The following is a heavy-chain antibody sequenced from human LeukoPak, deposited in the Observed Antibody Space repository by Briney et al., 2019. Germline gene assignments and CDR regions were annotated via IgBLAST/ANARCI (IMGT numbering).Heavy chain of an antibody. Sequence: PSETLSLTCAVYGGSFSGYYWSWIRQPPGKGLEWIGEINHSGSTNYNPSLKSRVTISVDASKNQFSLKLSSVTAADTAVYYCARSEGYSYASYWGQGTLVTVSS. CDR2: INHSGST. J-gene: IGHJ4*02. D-gene: IGHD5-18*01. V-gene: IGHV4-34*01. CDR3: ARSEGYSYASY. CDR1: GGSFSGYY.